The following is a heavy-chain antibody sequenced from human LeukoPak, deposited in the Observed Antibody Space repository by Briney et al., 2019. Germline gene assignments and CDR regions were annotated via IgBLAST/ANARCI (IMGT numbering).Heavy chain of an antibody. CDR3: ARALAWGGSSYSYYYMDV. D-gene: IGHD1-26*01. Sequence: ASVKVSSKASGYTFSDYDVNWVRQATGQGLEWMGWINPNSGNAGYAQKFQGRVTMTRNTSISTAYMELSSLRSEDTAVYYCARALAWGGSSYSYYYMDVWDKGTTVTVSS. CDR2: INPNSGNA. CDR1: GYTFSDYD. J-gene: IGHJ6*03. V-gene: IGHV1-8*01.